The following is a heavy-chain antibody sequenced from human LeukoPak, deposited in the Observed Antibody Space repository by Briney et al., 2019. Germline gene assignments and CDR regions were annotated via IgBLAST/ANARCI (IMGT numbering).Heavy chain of an antibody. CDR3: ARDFGSPRASFDY. J-gene: IGHJ4*02. D-gene: IGHD3-10*01. Sequence: SETLSLTCTVSGYSINSGYYWSWIRQPPGKRLEWIGSIYYSGSTYSNPTLKSRLTISVDTSKNQISLNLTSVTAADAAVYYCARDFGSPRASFDYWGQGTLVTVSS. CDR2: IYYSGST. V-gene: IGHV4-38-2*02. CDR1: GYSINSGYY.